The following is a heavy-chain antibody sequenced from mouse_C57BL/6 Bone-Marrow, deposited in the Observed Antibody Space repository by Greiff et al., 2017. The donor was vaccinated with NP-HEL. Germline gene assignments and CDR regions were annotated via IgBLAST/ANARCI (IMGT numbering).Heavy chain of an antibody. CDR3: ARFHYYYGSSFYFDY. Sequence: DVQLVESGGGLVQPGGSLSLSCAASGFTFTDYYMSWVRQPPGKALEWLGFIRNKANGYTTEYSASVKGRFTISRDNSQSILYLQMNALRAEDSATYYCARFHYYYGSSFYFDYWGQGTTLTVSS. CDR1: GFTFTDYY. J-gene: IGHJ2*01. CDR2: IRNKANGYTT. D-gene: IGHD1-1*01. V-gene: IGHV7-3*01.